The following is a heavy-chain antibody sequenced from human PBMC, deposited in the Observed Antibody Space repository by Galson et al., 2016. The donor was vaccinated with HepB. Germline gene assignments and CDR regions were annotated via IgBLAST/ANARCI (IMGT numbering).Heavy chain of an antibody. CDR3: SRSLGWYFDV. Sequence: SLRLSCAASGFTFDNYTMNWLRQAPGKGLEWVSSVSHSSTYVYYADSVQGRFTISRDNAKKSLYLEMNSLRGEDTAVFYCSRSLGWYFDVWGRGTPVTVSS. D-gene: IGHD6-6*01. CDR2: VSHSSTYV. CDR1: GFTFDNYT. J-gene: IGHJ2*01. V-gene: IGHV3-21*01.